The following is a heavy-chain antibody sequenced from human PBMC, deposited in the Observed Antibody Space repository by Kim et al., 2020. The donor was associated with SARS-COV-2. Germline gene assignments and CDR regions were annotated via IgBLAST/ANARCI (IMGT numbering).Heavy chain of an antibody. J-gene: IGHJ4*01. Sequence: SETLSLTCTVSGGSISSSSYYWGWIRQPPGKGLEWIGSIYYSGSTYYNPSLKSRVTISVDTSKNQFSLKLSSVTAADTAVYYCARDLRPIVATIYYFDY. D-gene: IGHD5-12*01. CDR3: ARDLRPIVATIYYFDY. CDR1: GGSISSSSYY. V-gene: IGHV4-39*07. CDR2: IYYSGST.